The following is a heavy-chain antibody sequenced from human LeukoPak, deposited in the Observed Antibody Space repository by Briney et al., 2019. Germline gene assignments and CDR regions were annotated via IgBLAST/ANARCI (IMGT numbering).Heavy chain of an antibody. Sequence: GESLKISCKGSGYSFTSYWIAWVRQMPGKGLEWMGIIYPGDSDTRYSPSFQGQVTISVDKSIGTAYLQWSSLKASDTAMYYCARTRMDGYCSGGSCWDAFDIWGQGTMVTVSS. CDR1: GYSFTSYW. D-gene: IGHD2-15*01. CDR3: ARTRMDGYCSGGSCWDAFDI. J-gene: IGHJ3*02. V-gene: IGHV5-51*01. CDR2: IYPGDSDT.